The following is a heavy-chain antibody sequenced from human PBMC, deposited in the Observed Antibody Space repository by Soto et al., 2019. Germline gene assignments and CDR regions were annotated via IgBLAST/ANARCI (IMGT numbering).Heavy chain of an antibody. D-gene: IGHD1-26*01. V-gene: IGHV3-21*01. Sequence: EVQLVESGGGLVKPGGSLRLSCAASGFTFSSYSMNWVRQAPGKGLEWVSSISSSSSYIYYADSVKGRFTISRDNAKNSLYLQMNSLRAEDTAVYYCARPTERANPYSWERSYYFDYWGQGTLVTVSS. CDR1: GFTFSSYS. J-gene: IGHJ4*02. CDR2: ISSSSSYI. CDR3: ARPTERANPYSWERSYYFDY.